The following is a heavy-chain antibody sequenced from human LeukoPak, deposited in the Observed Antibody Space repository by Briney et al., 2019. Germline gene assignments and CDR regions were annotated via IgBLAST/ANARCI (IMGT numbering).Heavy chain of an antibody. V-gene: IGHV4-59*12. D-gene: IGHD6-13*01. J-gene: IGHJ4*02. CDR3: ARVGSSWSFDY. CDR1: GGSISSYY. Sequence: PSETLPLTCTVSGGSISSYYWSWIRQPPGKGLEWIGYIYYSGNTNYNPSLKSRVTISVDTSKNQFSLKLSSVTAADTAVYYCARVGSSWSFDYWGQGTLVTVSS. CDR2: IYYSGNT.